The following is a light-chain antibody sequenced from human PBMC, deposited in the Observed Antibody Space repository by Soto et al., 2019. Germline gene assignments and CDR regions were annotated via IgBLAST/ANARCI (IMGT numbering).Light chain of an antibody. V-gene: IGKV1D-12*01. CDR1: QAISTW. CDR3: QQANSFPRT. CDR2: AAS. J-gene: IGKJ1*01. Sequence: DIQMSQSPSSVSASVGDRVTITCRASQAISTWLAWYQQKPGKAPKLLIYAASNLQTGVPSRFSGSGSGTDFTLTISSLQPEDFATYYCQQANSFPRTFGQGTKVEIK.